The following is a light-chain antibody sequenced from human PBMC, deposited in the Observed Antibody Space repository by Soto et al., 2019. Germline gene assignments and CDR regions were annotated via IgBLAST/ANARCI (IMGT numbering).Light chain of an antibody. V-gene: IGLV2-11*01. CDR3: CSYAGSYVYV. CDR1: SSDVGGYNY. Sequence: QSALTQPRSVSGSPGQSVTISCTGTSSDVGGYNYGSWYQQHPGKAPKLMIYDVSKRPSGVPDRFSGSKSGNTASLTISGLQAEDEADYYCCSYAGSYVYVFGTGTKVTVL. CDR2: DVS. J-gene: IGLJ1*01.